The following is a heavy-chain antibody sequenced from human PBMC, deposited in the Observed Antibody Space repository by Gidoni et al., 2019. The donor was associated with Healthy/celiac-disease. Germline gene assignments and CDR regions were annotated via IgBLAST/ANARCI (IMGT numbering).Heavy chain of an antibody. CDR3: AKVVWLGYGQARQNKGRVGAGYGMDV. CDR2: ISGSGGST. CDR1: GFTFSSYA. J-gene: IGHJ6*02. V-gene: IGHV3-23*01. D-gene: IGHD1-26*01. Sequence: EVQLLESGGGLVQPGGSLRLSCAASGFTFSSYAMSWVRQAPGKGLEWVSAISGSGGSTYYADSVKGRFTISRDNSKNTLYLQMNSLRAEDTAVYYCAKVVWLGYGQARQNKGRVGAGYGMDVWGQGTTVTVSS.